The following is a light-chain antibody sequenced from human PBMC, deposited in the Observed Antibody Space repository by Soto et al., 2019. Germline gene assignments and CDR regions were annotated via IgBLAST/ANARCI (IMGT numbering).Light chain of an antibody. CDR3: QQSYSTPPYT. V-gene: IGKV1-39*01. J-gene: IGKJ2*01. Sequence: DIPMTQSPSSLSASVGDRVTITCRASQSISSYLNWYQQKPGKAPKLLIYAASSLQSGVPSRFSGSGSGTDFTLTISSLQPEDFATYSCQQSYSTPPYTFGQGTKLEIK. CDR2: AAS. CDR1: QSISSY.